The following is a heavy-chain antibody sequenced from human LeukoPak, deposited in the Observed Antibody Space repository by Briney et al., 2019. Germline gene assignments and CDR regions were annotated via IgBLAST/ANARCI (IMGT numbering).Heavy chain of an antibody. J-gene: IGHJ4*02. CDR2: ISAYNGNT. D-gene: IGHD3-10*01. V-gene: IGHV1-18*01. CDR1: GYTFTSYG. CDR3: ASSRNYYGSGSYPDY. Sequence: ASVKVSCKASGYTFTSYGISWVRQAPGQGLEWMGWISAYNGNTNYAQKLQGRVTMTTDTSTSTAYMELRSLRSDDTAVYYCASSRNYYGSGSYPDYRGQGTLVTVSS.